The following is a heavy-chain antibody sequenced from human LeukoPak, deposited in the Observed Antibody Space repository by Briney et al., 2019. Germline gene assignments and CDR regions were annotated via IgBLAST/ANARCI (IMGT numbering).Heavy chain of an antibody. V-gene: IGHV4-31*03. CDR2: IYYSGST. CDR3: ARANSSGGAFDI. D-gene: IGHD2/OR15-2a*01. Sequence: PSETLSLTCTVSGGSISSGGYYWSWIRQHPGKGLEWIGYIYYSGSTYYNPSLKSRVTISVDTSKNQFSLKLSSVTAADTAVYYCARANSSGGAFDIWGQGTMVTVSS. CDR1: GGSISSGGYY. J-gene: IGHJ3*02.